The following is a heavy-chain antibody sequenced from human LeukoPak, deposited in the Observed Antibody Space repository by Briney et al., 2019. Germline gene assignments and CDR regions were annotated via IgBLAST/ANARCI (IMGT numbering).Heavy chain of an antibody. Sequence: GGSLRLSCAASGFTFSSYAMSWVRQAPGKGLEWVSAISGSGGSTYYADSVKGRFTISRDNSKNTLYLQMNSLRAEYTAVYYCAKDRSCSSTSCYAYYYYYYGMDVWGQGTTVTVSS. V-gene: IGHV3-23*01. D-gene: IGHD2-2*01. CDR2: ISGSGGST. J-gene: IGHJ6*02. CDR1: GFTFSSYA. CDR3: AKDRSCSSTSCYAYYYYYYGMDV.